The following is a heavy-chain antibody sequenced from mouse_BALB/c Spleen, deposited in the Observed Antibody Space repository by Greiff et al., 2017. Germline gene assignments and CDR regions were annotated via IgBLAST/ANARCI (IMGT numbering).Heavy chain of an antibody. V-gene: IGHV2-6-7*01. CDR3: ARNWDDWYFDV. Sequence: VQVVESGPGLVAPSQSLSITCTVSGFSLTGYGVNWVRQPPGKGLEWLGMIWGDGSTDYNSALKSRLSISKDNSKSQVFLKMNSLQTDDTARYYCARNWDDWYFDVWGAGTTVTVSS. J-gene: IGHJ1*01. CDR2: IWGDGST. CDR1: GFSLTGYG. D-gene: IGHD4-1*01.